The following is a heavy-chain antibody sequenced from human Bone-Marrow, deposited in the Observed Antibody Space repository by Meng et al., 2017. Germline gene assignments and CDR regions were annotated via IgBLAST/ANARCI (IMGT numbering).Heavy chain of an antibody. V-gene: IGHV1-8*02. J-gene: IGHJ4*02. CDR3: ARDLFNCYDSSGYYYRSDY. CDR1: RRSCSNYW. Sequence: VPLVQSGAALVKRWFTGKVSVKASRRSCSNYWINWVRYATGQVLEAGGWMNVNRGNTGDGQKFQGRFTMTRSISMITAYMELSILRTELRAVYSCARDLFNCYDSSGYYYRSDYWGQGTLVTVSS. CDR2: MNVNRGNT. D-gene: IGHD3-22*01.